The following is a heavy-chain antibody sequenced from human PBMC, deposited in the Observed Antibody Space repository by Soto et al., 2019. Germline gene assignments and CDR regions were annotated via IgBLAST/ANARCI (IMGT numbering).Heavy chain of an antibody. J-gene: IGHJ6*02. V-gene: IGHV3-74*01. CDR2: INSDGSST. CDR1: GFTFSSYW. CDR3: ARSFQDCSNPYYYGMYV. D-gene: IGHD4-4*01. Sequence: GGSLRLSCAASGFTFSSYWMHWVRQAPGKGLVWVSRINSDGSSTSYADSVKGRFTISRDNAKNTLYLQMNSLRAEDTAVYYCARSFQDCSNPYYYGMYVWGQGTTVTVSS.